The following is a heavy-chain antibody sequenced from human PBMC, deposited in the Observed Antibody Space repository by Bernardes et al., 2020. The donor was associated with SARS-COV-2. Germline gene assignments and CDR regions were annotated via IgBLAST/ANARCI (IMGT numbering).Heavy chain of an antibody. CDR2: INPSDGSA. D-gene: IGHD2-2*01. V-gene: IGHV1-46*03. CDR3: ARGRYCSRPSCRNYDYSYGMDV. CDR1: GDTFTTYY. Sequence: ASVKVSCKASGDTFTTYYMHWVRQAPGQGLEWMGTINPSDGSASYAQKFQGRVTMTRDTSTSILYMGVSSLRSEDTAVYYCARGRYCSRPSCRNYDYSYGMDVWGQGTTVTVSS. J-gene: IGHJ6*02.